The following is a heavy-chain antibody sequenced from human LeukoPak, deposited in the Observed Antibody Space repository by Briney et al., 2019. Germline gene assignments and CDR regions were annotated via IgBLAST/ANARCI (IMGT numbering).Heavy chain of an antibody. D-gene: IGHD2-15*01. CDR1: GFTFSRYG. CDR3: AKEDCSGGSCY. Sequence: GGSLRFSCAASGFTFSRYGMRWVRQAPGKGLEGVAVISYDGSDKNYSDSVKGRFTISRDNSKNTLYLQMNSLRAEDTAVYYCAKEDCSGGSCYWGQGTLVTVSS. J-gene: IGHJ4*02. CDR2: ISYDGSDK. V-gene: IGHV3-30*18.